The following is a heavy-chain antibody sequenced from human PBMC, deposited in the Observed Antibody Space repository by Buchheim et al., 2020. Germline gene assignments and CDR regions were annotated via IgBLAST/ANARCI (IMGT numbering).Heavy chain of an antibody. D-gene: IGHD6-13*01. CDR1: GYTFTSYD. V-gene: IGHV1-8*01. CDR3: ARDVGSSWHRFYYYYGMDV. Sequence: QVQLVQSGAEVKKPGASVKVSCKASGYTFTSYDINWVRQATGQGLEWMGWMNPNSGNTGYAQKFQGRVTMTRNTSISTAYMELSSLRSEDTAVYYCARDVGSSWHRFYYYYGMDVWGQGTT. J-gene: IGHJ6*02. CDR2: MNPNSGNT.